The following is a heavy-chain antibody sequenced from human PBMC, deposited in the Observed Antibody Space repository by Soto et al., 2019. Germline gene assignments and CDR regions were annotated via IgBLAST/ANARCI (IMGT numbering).Heavy chain of an antibody. Sequence: QAQLVQSGAEVKKPGASVKVSCKASGYTFTNYGISWVRQAPGQGLEWMGWLSAYNRKTDYAQKFQGSVIMTTDTSTSTAYMERRSLRSDDTAVYYCARDRSSSSLWGQGTLVTVSS. CDR3: ARDRSSSSL. J-gene: IGHJ4*02. D-gene: IGHD6-6*01. CDR1: GYTFTNYG. V-gene: IGHV1-18*01. CDR2: LSAYNRKT.